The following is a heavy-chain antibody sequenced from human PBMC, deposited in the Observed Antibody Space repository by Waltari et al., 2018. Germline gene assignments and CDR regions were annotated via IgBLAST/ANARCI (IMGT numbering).Heavy chain of an antibody. CDR3: ARGPVEGYNWNYRWFDP. V-gene: IGHV1-69*04. J-gene: IGHJ5*02. CDR2: IIPILGIA. CDR1: GGTFSSYA. Sequence: QVQLVQSGAEVKKPGSSVKVSCKASGGTFSSYAIRWVRQAPGQGLEWMGGIIPILGIANYAQKFQGRVTITADESTSTAYMELSSLRSEDTAVYYCARGPVEGYNWNYRWFDPWGQGTLVTVSS. D-gene: IGHD1-7*01.